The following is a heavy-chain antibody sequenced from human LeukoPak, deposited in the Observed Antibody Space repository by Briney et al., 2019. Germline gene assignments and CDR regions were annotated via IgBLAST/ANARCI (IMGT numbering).Heavy chain of an antibody. D-gene: IGHD4-23*01. CDR3: ARAGKGYYYYYMDV. Sequence: EXLSLTCAVYGGSFCGYYWSWMRQPPGKGLEWIGEINHSGSTNYNPSLKSRVPISVDTSKNQFSLKLSSVTAAATAVYYCARAGKGYYYYYMDVWGKGTTVTVSS. V-gene: IGHV4-34*01. CDR2: INHSGST. CDR1: GGSFCGYY. J-gene: IGHJ6*03.